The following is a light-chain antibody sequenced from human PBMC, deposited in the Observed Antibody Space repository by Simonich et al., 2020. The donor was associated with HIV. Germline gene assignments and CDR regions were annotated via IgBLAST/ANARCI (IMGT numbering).Light chain of an antibody. V-gene: IGKV3D-20*02. J-gene: IGKJ2*01. CDR3: QQRSNWPPYT. CDR2: DAS. CDR1: QSVSSSY. Sequence: EIVLTQSPGTLSLSPGERPTLSCRSSQSVSSSYLAWYQQKPGLAPRLLIYDASSRATGIPDRFSGSGSGTDFTLTISSLEPEDFAVYYCQQRSNWPPYTFGQGTKLEIK.